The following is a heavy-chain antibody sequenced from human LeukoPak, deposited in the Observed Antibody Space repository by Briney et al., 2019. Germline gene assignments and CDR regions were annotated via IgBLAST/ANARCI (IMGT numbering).Heavy chain of an antibody. Sequence: GGPLRLSCAASGFTFNSYAMHGVRQAPGKGLEGVAAISGSGCSIYYADSVKGRFTISRDNSKNTLYLKMNSVRAADTAVYHCANLPYFAYFDYWGQGTLVSVSS. CDR3: ANLPYFAYFDY. CDR2: ISGSGCSI. J-gene: IGHJ4*02. D-gene: IGHD3-9*01. V-gene: IGHV3-23*01. CDR1: GFTFNSYA.